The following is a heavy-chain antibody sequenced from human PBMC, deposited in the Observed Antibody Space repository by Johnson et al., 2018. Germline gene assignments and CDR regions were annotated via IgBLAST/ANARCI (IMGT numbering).Heavy chain of an antibody. V-gene: IGHV3-21*01. CDR3: ARDFDSSDYCAFDI. D-gene: IGHD3-22*01. CDR1: GFTFRRHT. Sequence: VQLVQSGGGLVKPGGSXRLSCAASGFTFRRHTMNWVRQAHGTGLAWVSSISTSGSFLYYADSVKGRFTISRDNDKNSLYVQMNSLRAEDTAMYYCARDFDSSDYCAFDIGGQGTKVTVSS. J-gene: IGHJ3*02. CDR2: ISTSGSFL.